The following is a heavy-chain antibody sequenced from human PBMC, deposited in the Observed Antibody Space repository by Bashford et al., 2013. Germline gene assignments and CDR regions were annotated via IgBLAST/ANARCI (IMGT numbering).Heavy chain of an antibody. V-gene: IGHV3-21*01. J-gene: IGHJ4*02. D-gene: IGHD6-19*01. CDR3: ARRDAWYSSGPPLDY. CDR1: GFTFSSYS. Sequence: GSLRLSCAASGFTFSSYSMNWVRQAPGKGLEWVSSISSSSSYIYYADSVKGRFTISRDNAKNSLYLQMNSLRAEDTAVYYCARRDAWYSSGPPLDYWGQGTLVTVSS. CDR2: ISSSSSYI.